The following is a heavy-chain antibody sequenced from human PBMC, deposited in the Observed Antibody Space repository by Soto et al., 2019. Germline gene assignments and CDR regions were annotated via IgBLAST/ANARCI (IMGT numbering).Heavy chain of an antibody. CDR3: ARGTLDGRTYYYGMDV. J-gene: IGHJ6*02. Sequence: ASVKVSCKASGYTFTGYYMHWVRQAPGQGLEWMGWINPNSGGTNYAQKFQGWVTMTRDTSISTAYMELSRLRSDDTAVYYCARGTLDGRTYYYGMDVWGQGTTVTVSS. CDR1: GYTFTGYY. CDR2: INPNSGGT. D-gene: IGHD1-1*01. V-gene: IGHV1-2*04.